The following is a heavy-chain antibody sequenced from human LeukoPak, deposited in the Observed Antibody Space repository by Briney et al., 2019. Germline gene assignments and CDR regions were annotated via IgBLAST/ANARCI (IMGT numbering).Heavy chain of an antibody. CDR1: GFTFSSYN. J-gene: IGHJ4*02. CDR2: INSDGSST. V-gene: IGHV3-74*01. Sequence: GGSLRLSCVGSGFTFSSYNMHWVRQAPGKGLVWVSRINSDGSSTNYADSVKGRFTISRDNAKNTLYLQMNSLRAEDTAVYYCARGAAGFDYWGQGTLVTVSS. D-gene: IGHD6-13*01. CDR3: ARGAAGFDY.